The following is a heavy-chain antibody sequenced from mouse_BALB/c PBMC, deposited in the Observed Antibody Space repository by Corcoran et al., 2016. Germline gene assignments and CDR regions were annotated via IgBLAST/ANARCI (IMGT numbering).Heavy chain of an antibody. J-gene: IGHJ3*01. CDR3: ARDYYDYFAY. D-gene: IGHD2-4*01. Sequence: EVQLQQSGAELVKPGASVKLSCTAAGFNIKDTYMHWVKQRPEQGLEWIGRIDPANGNTKYDPKFQGKATITTDTSSNTAYLQLSSLTSYDTAVYYCARDYYDYFAYWGQWTLFTVSA. CDR2: IDPANGNT. CDR1: GFNIKDTY. V-gene: IGHV14-3*02.